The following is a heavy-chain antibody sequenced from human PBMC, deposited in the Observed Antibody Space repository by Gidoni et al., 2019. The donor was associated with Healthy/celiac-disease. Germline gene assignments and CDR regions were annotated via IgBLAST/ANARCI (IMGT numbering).Heavy chain of an antibody. CDR3: ARASLYYDYVWGSYRPPYFDY. D-gene: IGHD3-16*02. CDR1: GGSFSGYY. CDR2: ITHSGST. Sequence: QVQLQQCGAGLLKPSETLSLTCAVYGGSFSGYYWRWIRQPPGKGLEWIGEITHSGSTNYNPSLKSRVTISVDTSKNQFSLKLSSVTAADTAVYYCARASLYYDYVWGSYRPPYFDYWGQGTLVTVSS. J-gene: IGHJ4*02. V-gene: IGHV4-34*01.